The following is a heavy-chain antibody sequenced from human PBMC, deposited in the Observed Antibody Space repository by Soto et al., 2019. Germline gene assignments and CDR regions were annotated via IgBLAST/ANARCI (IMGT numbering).Heavy chain of an antibody. CDR2: VTPSGGHT. CDR3: ARAGHVVVVTAALDY. J-gene: IGHJ4*02. D-gene: IGHD2-21*02. CDR1: GDTFTDYY. V-gene: IGHV1-46*01. Sequence: QVQLMQSGAEVKKPGASVKVSCKASGDTFTDYYIHWVRQAPGKGLAWKGTVTPSGGHTTYAQHILARVNLTRDTSTSTLYMELTSLTSDDTAIYYCARAGHVVVVTAALDYCGQGTLVTVSS.